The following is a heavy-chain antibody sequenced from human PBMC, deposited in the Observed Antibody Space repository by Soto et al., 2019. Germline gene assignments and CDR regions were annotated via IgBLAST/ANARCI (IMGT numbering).Heavy chain of an antibody. J-gene: IGHJ3*02. D-gene: IGHD5-12*01. CDR1: GFTFSSYA. CDR2: ISISGGTI. Sequence: PGGSLRLSCAASGFTFSSYAMHWGRQAPGKGLEWVAYISISGGTIYYGDSVEGRFTISRDNADNSLYLQMNSLRAEDTAVYYCTPEKSVINSGYDAFDIWGRGIVVTVS. CDR3: TPEKSVINSGYDAFDI. V-gene: IGHV3-48*03.